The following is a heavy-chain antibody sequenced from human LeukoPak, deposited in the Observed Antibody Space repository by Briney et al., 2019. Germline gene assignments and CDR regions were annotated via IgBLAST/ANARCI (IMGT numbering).Heavy chain of an antibody. V-gene: IGHV1-2*02. CDR1: GYTFTGFY. J-gene: IGHJ4*02. CDR3: AREEVSVISDTCCSGLGY. CDR2: INPNSGGT. Sequence: ASVKVSCKASGYTFTGFYMHWVRQPPGQGLEWMGWINPNSGGTNYAQKFQGRVTMTRDTSINTAYMELSSLRSDDTAVYYCAREEVSVISDTCCSGLGYWGQGTLVTVSS. D-gene: IGHD3-10*01.